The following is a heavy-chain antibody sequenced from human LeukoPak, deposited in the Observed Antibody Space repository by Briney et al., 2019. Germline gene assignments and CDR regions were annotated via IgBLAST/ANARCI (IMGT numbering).Heavy chain of an antibody. CDR2: IYYSGST. CDR3: ARGGYGDNAIDY. D-gene: IGHD4-17*01. J-gene: IGHJ4*02. Sequence: SETLSLTCTVSGGSISSYYWSWIRQPPGKGLEWIGYIYYSGSTNYNPSLKSRVTISVDTSKNQFSLKLSSVTAADTAVYYRARGGYGDNAIDYWGQGTLVTVSS. V-gene: IGHV4-59*08. CDR1: GGSISSYY.